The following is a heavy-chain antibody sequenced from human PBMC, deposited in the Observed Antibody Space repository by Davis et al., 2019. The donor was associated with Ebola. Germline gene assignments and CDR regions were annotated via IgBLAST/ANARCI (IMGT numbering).Heavy chain of an antibody. CDR2: IIPILGIA. Sequence: SVKVSCKASGGTFSSYAISWVRQAPGQGLEWMGRIIPILGIANYAQKFQGRVTITADKSTSTAYMELSSLRSEDTAVYYCARDGSGWSSLFDYWGQGTLVTVSS. CDR1: GGTFSSYA. CDR3: ARDGSGWSSLFDY. J-gene: IGHJ4*02. D-gene: IGHD6-19*01. V-gene: IGHV1-69*04.